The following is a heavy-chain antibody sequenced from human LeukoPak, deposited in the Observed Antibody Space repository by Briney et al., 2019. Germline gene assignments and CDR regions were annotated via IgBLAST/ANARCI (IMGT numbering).Heavy chain of an antibody. CDR2: IRYDGGNK. J-gene: IGHJ5*02. D-gene: IGHD6-19*01. CDR3: AKDTKAVVATGHWFDP. Sequence: GGSLRLSCAASGFTFSSYGMHWVRQAPGKGLEWVAFIRYDGGNKYYADSVKGRFTISRDNSKNTLYLQMNSLRAEDTAVYYCAKDTKAVVATGHWFDPWGQGTLVTVSS. CDR1: GFTFSSYG. V-gene: IGHV3-30*02.